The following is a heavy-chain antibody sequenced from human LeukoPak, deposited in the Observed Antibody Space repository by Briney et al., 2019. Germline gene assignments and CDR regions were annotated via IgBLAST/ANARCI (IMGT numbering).Heavy chain of an antibody. V-gene: IGHV3-48*02. CDR2: ISSSSTI. D-gene: IGHD3-10*01. CDR1: GFTFSSYS. J-gene: IGHJ4*02. Sequence: PGGSLRLSCAASGFTFSSYSMNWVRQAPGKGLEWVSYISSSSTIYYADSVKGRFTISRDNAKNSLYLQMNSLRDEDTAVYYCARGRVRGKVDYWGQGTLVTVSS. CDR3: ARGRVRGKVDY.